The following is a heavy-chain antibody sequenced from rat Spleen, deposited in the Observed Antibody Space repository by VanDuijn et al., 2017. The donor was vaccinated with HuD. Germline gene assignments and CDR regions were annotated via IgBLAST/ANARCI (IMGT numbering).Heavy chain of an antibody. V-gene: IGHV3-3*01. CDR3: ARWNNYAAY. CDR1: DYSITSNF. D-gene: IGHD1-10*01. Sequence: EVQLQESGPGLVKPSQSPSLTCSVTDYSITSNFWGWIRKFPGNKMEWMGYINSVGSTNYNPSLKSRISITRDTSKNQFFLQVNSVTTEDTATYYCARWNNYAAYWGQGTLVTVSS. CDR2: INSVGST. J-gene: IGHJ3*01.